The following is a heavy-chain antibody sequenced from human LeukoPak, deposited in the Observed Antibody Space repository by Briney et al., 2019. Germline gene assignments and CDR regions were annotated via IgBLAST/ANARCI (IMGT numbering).Heavy chain of an antibody. D-gene: IGHD3-10*01. CDR1: GFTFSSYA. CDR2: ISGSGGSK. V-gene: IGHV3-23*01. J-gene: IGHJ4*02. CDR3: AKDPTGLWFGELTYYFDY. Sequence: GGSLRLSCAASGFTFSSYAMSWVRQPPGKGLEWVSSISGSGGSKYYADSVKGRFTISRDNSKNTLYLQMNSLRAEDTAVYYCAKDPTGLWFGELTYYFDYWGQGTLVTVSS.